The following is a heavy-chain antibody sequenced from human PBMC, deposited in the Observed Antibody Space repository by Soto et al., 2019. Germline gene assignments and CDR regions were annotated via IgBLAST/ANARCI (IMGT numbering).Heavy chain of an antibody. J-gene: IGHJ4*02. CDR3: ARDISPYYYDSSGYSDPGDY. CDR2: IKEDGSEK. CDR1: GFTFSNSW. D-gene: IGHD3-22*01. Sequence: PGGSLRLSCAASGFTFSNSWMSWVRQAPGQGLEWVANIKEDGSEKDYVDPVKGRFTISRDNAKNSLYLQMNSLRAEDTAVYYCARDISPYYYDSSGYSDPGDYWGQGTLVTVSS. V-gene: IGHV3-7*03.